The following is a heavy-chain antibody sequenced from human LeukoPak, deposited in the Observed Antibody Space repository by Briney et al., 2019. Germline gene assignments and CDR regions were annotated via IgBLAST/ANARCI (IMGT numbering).Heavy chain of an antibody. V-gene: IGHV4-39*07. CDR1: GGSISSSSYH. CDR3: TMGIAVAYTVVSVGY. CDR2: IYYSGST. Sequence: PSETLSLTCTASGGSISSSSYHWGWIRQPPGKGLEWIGSIYYSGSTYYNPSLKSRVTISVDTSKNQFSLKLSSVTAADTAVYLCTMGIAVAYTVVSVGYWGQGTLVTVSS. D-gene: IGHD6-19*01. J-gene: IGHJ4*02.